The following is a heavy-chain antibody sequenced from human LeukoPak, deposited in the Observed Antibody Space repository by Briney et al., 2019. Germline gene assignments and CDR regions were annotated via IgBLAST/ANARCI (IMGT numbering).Heavy chain of an antibody. CDR3: ARPRSDLYGMDV. CDR1: GFTFSSYE. CDR2: ISDSGSTI. J-gene: IGHJ6*02. Sequence: GGSLRLSCAASGFTFSSYELNCVRQAPGKGLEWVSYISDSGSTIYYADSVKGRFTISRDNAKNSLYLQMNSLRAEDTAIYYCARPRSDLYGMDVWGQGTTVTVSS. V-gene: IGHV3-48*03.